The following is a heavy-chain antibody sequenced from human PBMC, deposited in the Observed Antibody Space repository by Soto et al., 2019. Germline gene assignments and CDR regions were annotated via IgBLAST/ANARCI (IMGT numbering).Heavy chain of an antibody. Sequence: PSQTLSLTCSISGDSVSHKIAAWTWIRQSPSRGLEWLGRTYYTSRWYNDYAVSVMGRITINPDTSRNQFSLQLNSVAPDDTAVYYCARDRSPGSTSWYDCWGQGALVTVSS. CDR2: TYYTSRWYN. CDR1: GDSVSHKIAA. V-gene: IGHV6-1*01. D-gene: IGHD2-2*01. CDR3: ARDRSPGSTSWYDC. J-gene: IGHJ5*01.